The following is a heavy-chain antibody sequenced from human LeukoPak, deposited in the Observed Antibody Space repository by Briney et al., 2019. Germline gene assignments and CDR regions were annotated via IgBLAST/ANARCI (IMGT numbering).Heavy chain of an antibody. CDR3: ARGRRMATLRPTLDY. Sequence: SETLSLTCTVSGGSISSNSYYWGWIRQPPGKGLEWIGSIYYSGSTYYNPSLKSRVTISVDTSKNHFSLKLSSVTAADAAVYYCARGRRMATLRPTLDYWGQGTLVTVSS. J-gene: IGHJ4*02. CDR2: IYYSGST. CDR1: GGSISSNSYY. V-gene: IGHV4-39*02. D-gene: IGHD5-24*01.